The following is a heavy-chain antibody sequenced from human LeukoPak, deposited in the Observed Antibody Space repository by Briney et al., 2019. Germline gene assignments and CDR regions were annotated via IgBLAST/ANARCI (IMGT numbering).Heavy chain of an antibody. CDR3: AIREPIGY. CDR2: ISGSDANT. CDR1: GFTFGNYA. Sequence: GGSLRPSCAASGFTFGNYAMYWVRQAPGKGLEWVSAISGSDANTYYADSVKGRFTISRDNSKNTLYLQMNSLRAEDTAVYYCAIREPIGYWGQGTLVTVSS. J-gene: IGHJ4*02. D-gene: IGHD1-14*01. V-gene: IGHV3-23*01.